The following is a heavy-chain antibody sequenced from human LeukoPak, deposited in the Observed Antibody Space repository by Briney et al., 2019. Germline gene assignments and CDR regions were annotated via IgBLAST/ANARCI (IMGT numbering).Heavy chain of an antibody. CDR1: GFTFSNFG. V-gene: IGHV3-30*12. CDR3: ARDGTTVVTRSLDY. CDR2: ISYDGSEE. J-gene: IGHJ4*02. D-gene: IGHD4-23*01. Sequence: GGSLRLSCAASGFTFSNFGMHWVRQAPGEGLEWVAFISYDGSEEFYADSVKGRFTLSRDNAKNSLYLQMNSLRAEDTAVYYCARDGTTVVTRSLDYWGQGTLVTVSS.